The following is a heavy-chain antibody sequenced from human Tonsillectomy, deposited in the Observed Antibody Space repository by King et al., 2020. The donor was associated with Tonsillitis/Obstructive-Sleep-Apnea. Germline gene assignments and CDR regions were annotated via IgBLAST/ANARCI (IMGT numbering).Heavy chain of an antibody. Sequence: QLVQSGAEVKKPGESLKISCKASGYRFTNYWIGWVRQMPGEGLEWMGIIYPGDSDTRYSPSFQGQVTISADKSNRTAYVQWGSLEASDTAMYYCARQTIPDAFDIWGQGTMVTVSS. CDR1: GYRFTNYW. V-gene: IGHV5-51*01. J-gene: IGHJ3*02. CDR2: IYPGDSDT. D-gene: IGHD2-21*01. CDR3: ARQTIPDAFDI.